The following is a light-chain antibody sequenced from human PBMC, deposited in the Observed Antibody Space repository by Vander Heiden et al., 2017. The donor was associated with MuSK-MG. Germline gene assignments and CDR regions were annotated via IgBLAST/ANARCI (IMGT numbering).Light chain of an antibody. V-gene: IGKV3-20*01. Sequence: EIVLTQSPGTLSLSPGERATLSCRASQSVSSSYLAWYQQKPGQAPRLLIYDASSRATGIPDRFSASGSGTDLTLTISRLEPEDFAVYYCQQYGSSPYTFGQGTKLEIK. CDR3: QQYGSSPYT. J-gene: IGKJ2*01. CDR1: QSVSSSY. CDR2: DAS.